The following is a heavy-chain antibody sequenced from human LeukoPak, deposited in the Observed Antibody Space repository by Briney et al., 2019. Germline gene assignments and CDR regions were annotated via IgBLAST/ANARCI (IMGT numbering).Heavy chain of an antibody. CDR3: ARGIAAGGGNWFDP. CDR1: GFTFSSYS. V-gene: IGHV3-66*01. J-gene: IGHJ5*02. D-gene: IGHD6-13*01. Sequence: GGSLRLSCAASGFTFSSYSMNWVRQAPGKGLEWVSLIYSGDSTYYADSVKGRFTISRDNSKNTLYLQMNSLRADDTAVYYCARGIAAGGGNWFDPWGQGTLVTVSS. CDR2: IYSGDST.